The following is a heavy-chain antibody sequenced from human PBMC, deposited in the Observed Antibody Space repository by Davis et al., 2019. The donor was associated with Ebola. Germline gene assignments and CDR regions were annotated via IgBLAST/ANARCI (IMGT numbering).Heavy chain of an antibody. Sequence: SETLSLTCTVSGGSISSGGYYWSWIRQHPGKGLEWIGYIYYSGSTYYNPSLKSRVTISVDKSKNQFSLKLSSVTAADTAVYYCARGTDYGGNSVWFDPWGQGTLVTVSS. D-gene: IGHD4-23*01. CDR1: GGSISSGGYY. J-gene: IGHJ5*02. CDR2: IYYSGST. CDR3: ARGTDYGGNSVWFDP. V-gene: IGHV4-31*03.